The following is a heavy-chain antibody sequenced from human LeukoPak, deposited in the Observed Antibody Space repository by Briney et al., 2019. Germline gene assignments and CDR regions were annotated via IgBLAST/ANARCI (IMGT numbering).Heavy chain of an antibody. CDR3: ARPSIAAAGTFDY. D-gene: IGHD6-13*01. CDR1: GGSISSSSYY. CDR2: TYYSGST. V-gene: IGHV4-39*01. J-gene: IGHJ4*02. Sequence: PSETLSLTCTVSGGSISSSSYYWGWIRQPPGKGLEWIGSTYYSGSTYYNPSLKSRVTISVDTSKNQFSLKLSSVTAADTAVYYCARPSIAAAGTFDYWGQGTLVTVSS.